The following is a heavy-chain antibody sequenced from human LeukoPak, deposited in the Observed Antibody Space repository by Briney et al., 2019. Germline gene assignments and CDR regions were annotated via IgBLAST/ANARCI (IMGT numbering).Heavy chain of an antibody. Sequence: GGSLRLSSAASGFTFSSYEMNWVRQAPGKGLEWVSYISSSGSTIYYADSVKGRFTISRDNAKNSLYLQMNSLRAEDTAVYYCARPVYDAFDIWGQGTMVTVSS. CDR1: GFTFSSYE. CDR3: ARPVYDAFDI. D-gene: IGHD1-14*01. V-gene: IGHV3-48*03. CDR2: ISSSGSTI. J-gene: IGHJ3*02.